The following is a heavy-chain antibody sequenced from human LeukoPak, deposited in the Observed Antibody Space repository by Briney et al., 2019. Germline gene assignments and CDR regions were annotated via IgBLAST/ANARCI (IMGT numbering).Heavy chain of an antibody. D-gene: IGHD3-9*01. Sequence: PGGSLRLSCAASGFTFSSYWMHWVRQAPGKGLEWVSRISSDGSSTIYADSVKGRFTISRDSAENTLCLQMNSLRAEDTAVYYCARGGLTGVFDHWGQGTLVTVSS. CDR1: GFTFSSYW. J-gene: IGHJ4*02. CDR2: ISSDGSST. V-gene: IGHV3-74*01. CDR3: ARGGLTGVFDH.